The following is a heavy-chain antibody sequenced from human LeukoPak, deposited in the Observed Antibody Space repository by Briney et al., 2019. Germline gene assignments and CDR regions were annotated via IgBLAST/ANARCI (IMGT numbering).Heavy chain of an antibody. V-gene: IGHV4-59*08. CDR1: GGSISSYY. CDR2: ISDIGSI. J-gene: IGHJ4*02. Sequence: KPSETLSLTCTVSGGSISSYYWGWIRQPPGKGLEWIAYISDIGSINYTPSLKSRVTISLDPSKNQFSLKLSSVTAADTAVYYCAGHHPRNTVDFWGQGTLVTVSS. CDR3: AGHHPRNTVDF. D-gene: IGHD2/OR15-2a*01.